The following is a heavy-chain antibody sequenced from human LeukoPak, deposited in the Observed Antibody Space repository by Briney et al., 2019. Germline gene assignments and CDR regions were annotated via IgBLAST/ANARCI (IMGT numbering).Heavy chain of an antibody. V-gene: IGHV1-69*04. Sequence: ASVKVSCKASGGTFSSYAISWVRQAPGQGLEWMGRIIPILGIANYAQKFQGRVTITADKSTSTAYMELSSLRSDDTAVYYCATLAGGSGSYRRPIDYWGQGTLVTVSS. D-gene: IGHD1-26*01. CDR2: IIPILGIA. J-gene: IGHJ4*02. CDR3: ATLAGGSGSYRRPIDY. CDR1: GGTFSSYA.